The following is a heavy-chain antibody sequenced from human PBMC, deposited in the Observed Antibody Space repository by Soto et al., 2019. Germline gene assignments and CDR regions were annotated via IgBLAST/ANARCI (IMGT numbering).Heavy chain of an antibody. D-gene: IGHD3-16*02. Sequence: GGSLRLSCAASGFTFTKYAMTWVRQAPGKGLELVAAISRSGGNTYFADSVKGRFTISRDNSKNTLYLQMGSLRAEDMAVYYCARASSPWFDPWGQGTLVTVSS. CDR2: ISRSGGNT. V-gene: IGHV3-64*02. CDR3: ARASSPWFDP. CDR1: GFTFTKYA. J-gene: IGHJ5*02.